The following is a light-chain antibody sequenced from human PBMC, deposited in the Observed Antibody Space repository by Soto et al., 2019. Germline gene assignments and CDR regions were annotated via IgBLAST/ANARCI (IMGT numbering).Light chain of an antibody. CDR3: QQYNQSPT. V-gene: IGKV3D-15*01. J-gene: IGKJ1*01. CDR2: GAS. CDR1: QSVSSN. Sequence: EIVMTQFPATLSVSPGERVTLSCRASQSVSSNLAWYQQKPGQAPRFLIYGASTRATGIPARFSGSGSGTEFTLTISSLQSEDFAVYYCQQYNQSPTFGQWTKVEIK.